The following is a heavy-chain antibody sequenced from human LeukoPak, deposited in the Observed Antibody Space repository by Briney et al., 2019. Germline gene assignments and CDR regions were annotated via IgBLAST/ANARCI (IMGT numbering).Heavy chain of an antibody. V-gene: IGHV1-2*06. CDR1: GYTFTGYH. CDR3: ARGPRRSSVFGVVIPKADYYYYGMDV. J-gene: IGHJ6*02. CDR2: INPNSGGT. Sequence: ASVKVSCKASGYTFTGYHMHWVRQAPGQGLEWMGRINPNSGGTNYAQKFQGRVTMTRDTSISTAYMELSRLRSDDTAVYYCARGPRRSSVFGVVIPKADYYYYGMDVWGQGTTVTVSS. D-gene: IGHD3-3*01.